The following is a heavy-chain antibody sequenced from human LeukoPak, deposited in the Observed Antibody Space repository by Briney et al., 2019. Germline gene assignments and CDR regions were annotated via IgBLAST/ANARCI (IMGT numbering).Heavy chain of an antibody. CDR3: ARVTTGAAE. CDR1: GFTFSDYY. Sequence: GGSLRLSCAASGFTFSDYYMNWIRQAPGKGLEWVSYIATSGTATWYADSVKGRFTISRDDAKHSLYLQMNSLRAEDTAMYYCARVTTGAAEWGQGTLVTVSS. J-gene: IGHJ4*02. V-gene: IGHV3-11*01. CDR2: IATSGTAT. D-gene: IGHD1-1*01.